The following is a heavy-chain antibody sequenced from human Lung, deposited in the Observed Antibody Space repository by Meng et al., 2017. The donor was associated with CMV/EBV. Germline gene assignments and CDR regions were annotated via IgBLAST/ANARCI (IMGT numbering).Heavy chain of an antibody. Sequence: GESLKISCAASGFTFNTYAMHWVRQAPGKGLEWVAVISYDGSNKNTADSVQGRLTISRDNSKNNLYLQMNSLTVEDTAVYYCVRDQGGESMIAVLIERFGMDVWGQGTTVTVSS. CDR3: VRDQGGESMIAVLIERFGMDV. V-gene: IGHV3-30-3*01. CDR1: GFTFNTYA. D-gene: IGHD3-22*01. CDR2: ISYDGSNK. J-gene: IGHJ6*02.